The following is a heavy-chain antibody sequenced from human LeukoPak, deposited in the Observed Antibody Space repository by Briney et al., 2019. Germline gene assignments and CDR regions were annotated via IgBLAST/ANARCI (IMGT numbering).Heavy chain of an antibody. CDR3: ARDNVPGYFDS. Sequence: SETLSLTCTVSGYSISSHYYWGWIRPPPGKGLEWIGSVSHSGTTYYNPSLKSRVTISVDTSKNQFSLKLTSVTAADTAVYYCARDNVPGYFDSWGQGTLVTVSS. D-gene: IGHD2-8*01. J-gene: IGHJ4*02. CDR2: VSHSGTT. V-gene: IGHV4-38-2*02. CDR1: GYSISSHYY.